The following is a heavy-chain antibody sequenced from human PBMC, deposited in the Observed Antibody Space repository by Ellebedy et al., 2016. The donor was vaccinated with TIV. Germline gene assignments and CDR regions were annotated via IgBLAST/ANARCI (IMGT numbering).Heavy chain of an antibody. CDR3: ARDHYYYDTSGYYMLHY. CDR1: GDSITNYY. D-gene: IGHD3-22*01. J-gene: IGHJ4*02. CDR2: IYSSGDT. Sequence: SETLSLXXTVSGDSITNYYWTWIRQPAGKGLEWMGRIYSSGDTYYNPSLKSRVTMSVDTSKNQFSLKLSSVTAADTAVYYCARDHYYYDTSGYYMLHYWGQGTLVTVSS. V-gene: IGHV4-4*07.